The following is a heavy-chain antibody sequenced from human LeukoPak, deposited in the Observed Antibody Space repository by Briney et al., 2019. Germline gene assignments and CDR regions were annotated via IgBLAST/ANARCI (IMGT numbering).Heavy chain of an antibody. J-gene: IGHJ4*02. CDR1: GYTFTSYG. V-gene: IGHV1-18*01. Sequence: ASVKVSCKASGYTFTSYGISWVRQAPGQGLEWMGWISAYNGNTNYAQKLQGRVTMTTDTSTSTAYMELRSLRSDDTAVYYCAREVPYDTSRYYQPFDYWGQGTLVTVSS. CDR3: AREVPYDTSRYYQPFDY. CDR2: ISAYNGNT. D-gene: IGHD3-22*01.